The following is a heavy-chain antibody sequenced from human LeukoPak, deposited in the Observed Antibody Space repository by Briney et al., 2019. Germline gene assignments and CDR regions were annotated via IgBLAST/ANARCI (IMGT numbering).Heavy chain of an antibody. D-gene: IGHD3-10*01. Sequence: SETLSLTCTVPGGSISSSSYYWSWIRQPPGKGLEWIGHIYYSGSTNYNPSLKSRVTISVDTSKNQFSLKLSSVTAADTAVYYCARERLGSGSLYREELFDYWGQGTLVTVSS. CDR2: IYYSGST. CDR3: ARERLGSGSLYREELFDY. J-gene: IGHJ4*02. CDR1: GGSISSSSYY. V-gene: IGHV4-61*01.